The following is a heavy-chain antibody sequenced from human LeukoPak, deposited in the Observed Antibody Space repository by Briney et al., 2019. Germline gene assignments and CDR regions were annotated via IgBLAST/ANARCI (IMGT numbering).Heavy chain of an antibody. V-gene: IGHV1-2*02. D-gene: IGHD4-17*01. CDR1: GYTFTGYY. J-gene: IGHJ4*02. CDR3: ARAPSDSTVTAF. Sequence: ASVKVSCKASGYTFTGYYMHWVRQAPGQGLEWMGWINPNSGGTNYAQKFQGRVTMTRDTSISTAYMELSRLRSDDTAVYYCARAPSDSTVTAFWGQGTLVTVSS. CDR2: INPNSGGT.